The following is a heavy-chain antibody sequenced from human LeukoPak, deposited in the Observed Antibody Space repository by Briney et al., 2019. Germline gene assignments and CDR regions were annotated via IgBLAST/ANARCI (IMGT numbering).Heavy chain of an antibody. CDR3: ARSLPYYDFWSGKIGYYYYGMDV. CDR1: GYTLTELS. J-gene: IGHJ6*02. CDR2: SDPEDGET. D-gene: IGHD3-3*01. Sequence: ASVKVSCKVSGYTLTELSMHWVRQAPGKGLEWMGGSDPEDGETIYAQRFQGRVTMTEDTSTDTAYMELSSLRSEDTAVYYCARSLPYYDFWSGKIGYYYYGMDVWGQGTTVTVSS. V-gene: IGHV1-24*01.